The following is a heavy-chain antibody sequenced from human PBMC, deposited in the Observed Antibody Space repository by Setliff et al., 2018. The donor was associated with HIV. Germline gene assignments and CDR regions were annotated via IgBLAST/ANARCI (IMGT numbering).Heavy chain of an antibody. CDR3: ERGTNEGGSSWSSYYFDY. CDR1: GFTFSDYY. D-gene: IGHD6-13*01. CDR2: ISSSGSTI. J-gene: IGHJ4*02. V-gene: IGHV3-11*04. Sequence: GGSLSLSCAASGFTFSDYYMSWIRQAPGKGLEWVSYISSSGSTIYYADSVTGRSTISSDNAKNSLYLQMNSLRAEDTAVYYCERGTNEGGSSWSSYYFDYWGQGTLVTVSS.